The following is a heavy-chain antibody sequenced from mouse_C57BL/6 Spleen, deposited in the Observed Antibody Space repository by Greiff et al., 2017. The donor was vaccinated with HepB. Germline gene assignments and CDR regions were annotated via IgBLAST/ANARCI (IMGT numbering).Heavy chain of an antibody. CDR3: ARYDGYPYYYAMDY. Sequence: QVQLQQSGAELVRPGTSVKVSCKASGYAFINYLIEWVKQRPGQGLEWIGVINPGSGGTNYNEKFKGKATLTADKSSSTAYMQLSSLTSEDSAVYFCARYDGYPYYYAMDYWGQGTSVTVSS. V-gene: IGHV1-54*01. J-gene: IGHJ4*01. CDR1: GYAFINYL. D-gene: IGHD2-3*01. CDR2: INPGSGGT.